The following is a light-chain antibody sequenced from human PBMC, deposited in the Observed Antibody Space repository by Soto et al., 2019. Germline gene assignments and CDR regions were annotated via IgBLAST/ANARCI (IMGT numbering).Light chain of an antibody. CDR1: QTISSW. Sequence: DIQMTQSPSTLSGSVGDRVTITCRASQTISSWLAWYQQKPGKAPKLLIYKASTLKSGVPSRFSGSGSGTEFTLPISSLQPDDFAIYYCQHYNSYSEAFGQGTKVE. J-gene: IGKJ1*01. CDR2: KAS. V-gene: IGKV1-5*03. CDR3: QHYNSYSEA.